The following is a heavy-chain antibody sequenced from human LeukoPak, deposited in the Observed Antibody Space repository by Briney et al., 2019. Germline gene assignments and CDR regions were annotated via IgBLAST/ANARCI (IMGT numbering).Heavy chain of an antibody. CDR2: MKHDGSEK. CDR1: GFTFTYYG. D-gene: IGHD2-2*01. J-gene: IGHJ4*02. V-gene: IGHV3-7*01. Sequence: HPGGSLRLSCATSGFTFTYYGMHWVRQAPGQGLEWVANMKHDGSEKYYVDSVKGRFTISRDNAKNSLYLQMNTLRVEDTAVYYCAGSSTWIFDYRGQGTLVTVSS. CDR3: AGSSTWIFDY.